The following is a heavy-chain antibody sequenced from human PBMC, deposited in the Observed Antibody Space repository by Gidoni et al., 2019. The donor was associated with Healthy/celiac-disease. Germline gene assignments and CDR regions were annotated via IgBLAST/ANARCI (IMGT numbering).Heavy chain of an antibody. Sequence: QVQLVESGGGVVQPGGSLRLSCAASGFTFSSYGMHWVRQAPGKGLEWVAFIRYDGSNKYYADSVKGRFTISRDNSKNTLYLQMNSLRAEDTAVYYCAKDSAYDFWSGTYGMDVWGQGTTVTVSS. CDR1: GFTFSSYG. D-gene: IGHD3-3*01. CDR2: IRYDGSNK. J-gene: IGHJ6*02. V-gene: IGHV3-30*02. CDR3: AKDSAYDFWSGTYGMDV.